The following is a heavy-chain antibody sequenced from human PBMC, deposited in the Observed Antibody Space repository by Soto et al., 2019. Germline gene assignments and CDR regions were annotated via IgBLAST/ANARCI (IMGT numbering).Heavy chain of an antibody. V-gene: IGHV1-18*04. J-gene: IGHJ6*02. CDR2: ISVYSGDT. CDR3: AREPPYGSGTYGRGGMDV. CDR1: GYSFSSYG. Sequence: VQLVQSETEVKKPGASVKVSCKASGYSFSSYGISWVRQAPGQGLEWMGWISVYSGDTKYTQKLQGRVTMTTDTSTSTAYMDLRSLRFGDTAVYYCAREPPYGSGTYGRGGMDVWGQGTTVIVSS. D-gene: IGHD3-10*01.